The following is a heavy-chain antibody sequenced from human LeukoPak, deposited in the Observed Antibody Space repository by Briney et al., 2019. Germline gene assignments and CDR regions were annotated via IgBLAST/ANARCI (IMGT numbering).Heavy chain of an antibody. D-gene: IGHD6-13*01. Sequence: SQTLSLTCAISGDSVSSNSAAWNWIRQSPSRGLEWLVRTYYRSKWFNDYEVSVKSRITINPDTSKNRFSLQLNSVTPEDTAVYYCAREGEQQLPYYTFDIWGQGTMVTVSS. CDR3: AREGEQQLPYYTFDI. J-gene: IGHJ3*02. CDR1: GDSVSSNSAA. CDR2: TYYRSKWFN. V-gene: IGHV6-1*01.